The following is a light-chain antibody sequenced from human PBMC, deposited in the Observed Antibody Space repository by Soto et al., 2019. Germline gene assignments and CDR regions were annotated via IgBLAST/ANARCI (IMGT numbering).Light chain of an antibody. CDR1: QRISKW. J-gene: IGKJ5*01. CDR3: QQYNSYSIT. Sequence: DIQMTQSPSTLSASVGCRVTICCRASQRISKWLAWYQQKKGKAPNIMIYKASTLKSGVPSRFSGSGYGTEFTLTISSLQPDDFATYYCQQYNSYSITFGQGTRLEIK. CDR2: KAS. V-gene: IGKV1-5*03.